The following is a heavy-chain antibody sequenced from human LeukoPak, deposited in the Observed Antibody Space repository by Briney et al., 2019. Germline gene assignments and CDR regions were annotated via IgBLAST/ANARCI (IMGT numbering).Heavy chain of an antibody. CDR3: AKVVYSGSGSYGGFDY. CDR2: ISPGGGTT. D-gene: IGHD3-10*01. Sequence: GGSLRLSCAVSGFAFGSEAMSWVRQSPARGLEWVASISPGGGTTYYADYVKGRFAISRDNSKNTLYLQMNSLRVGDMAVYYCAKVVYSGSGSYGGFDYWGQGTLVTVSS. V-gene: IGHV3-23*01. CDR1: GFAFGSEA. J-gene: IGHJ4*02.